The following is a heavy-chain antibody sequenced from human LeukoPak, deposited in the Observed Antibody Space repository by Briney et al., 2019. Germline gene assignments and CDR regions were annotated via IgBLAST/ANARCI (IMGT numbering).Heavy chain of an antibody. D-gene: IGHD3-10*01. CDR2: ISAYNGNT. CDR3: ASTYGSGSYIYGMDV. J-gene: IGHJ6*02. CDR1: GYTFTSYG. V-gene: IGHV1-18*01. Sequence: ASVKVSCKASGYTFTSYGISWVRQAPGQGLEWMGWISAYNGNTNYAQKLQGRVTMTTDTSTSTAYMELRGLRSDDTAVYYCASTYGSGSYIYGMDVWGQGTTVTVSS.